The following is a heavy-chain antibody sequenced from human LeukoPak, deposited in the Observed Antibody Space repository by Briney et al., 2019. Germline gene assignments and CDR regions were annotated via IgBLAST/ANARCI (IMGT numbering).Heavy chain of an antibody. V-gene: IGHV3-21*01. CDR2: ISSSSSYI. CDR3: ARVEVAMGYFDY. J-gene: IGHJ4*02. CDR1: GFTFSSYS. D-gene: IGHD5-12*01. Sequence: PGGSLRLSCAASGFTFSSYSMNWVRQAPGKGLECVSSISSSSSYIYYADSVKGRFTISRDNAKNSLYLQMNSLRAEDTAVYYCARVEVAMGYFDYWGQGTLVTVSS.